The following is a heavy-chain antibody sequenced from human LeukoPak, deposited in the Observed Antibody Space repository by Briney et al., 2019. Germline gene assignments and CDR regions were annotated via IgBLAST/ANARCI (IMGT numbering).Heavy chain of an antibody. CDR2: INPNSGGT. Sequence: GASVKVSCKASGYTFTGYYMHWVRQAPGQGLEWMGWINPNSGGTNYAQKFQGWVIMTRDTSISTAYMELSGLRSDDTAVYYCASTGTIDYYYGMDVWGQGTTVTVSS. J-gene: IGHJ6*02. V-gene: IGHV1-2*04. CDR1: GYTFTGYY. D-gene: IGHD1-1*01. CDR3: ASTGTIDYYYGMDV.